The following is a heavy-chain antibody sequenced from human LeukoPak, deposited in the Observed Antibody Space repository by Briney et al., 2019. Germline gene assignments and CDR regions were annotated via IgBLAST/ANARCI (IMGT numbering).Heavy chain of an antibody. J-gene: IGHJ5*02. CDR3: ARGIAAVANEDRFDP. D-gene: IGHD6-13*01. CDR2: IYSGGST. Sequence: GGSLRLSCAASGFTVSSNYMSWVRQAPGKGLDWVSVIYSGGSTYYADSVKGRFTISRDNSKNTLYLQMNSLRAEDTAVYYCARGIAAVANEDRFDPWGQGALVTVSS. CDR1: GFTVSSNY. V-gene: IGHV3-53*01.